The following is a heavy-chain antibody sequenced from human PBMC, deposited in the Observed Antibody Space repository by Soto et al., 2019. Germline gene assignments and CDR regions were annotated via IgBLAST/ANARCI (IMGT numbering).Heavy chain of an antibody. CDR2: IIPILGIA. CDR3: ASMITFGGVIVNPIDY. D-gene: IGHD3-16*02. J-gene: IGHJ4*02. Sequence: GASVKVSCKASGGTFSSYTISWVRQAPGQGLEWMGRIIPILGIANYAQKFQGRVTITADKPTSTAYMELSSLRSEDTAVYYCASMITFGGVIVNPIDYWGQGTLVTVSS. CDR1: GGTFSSYT. V-gene: IGHV1-69*02.